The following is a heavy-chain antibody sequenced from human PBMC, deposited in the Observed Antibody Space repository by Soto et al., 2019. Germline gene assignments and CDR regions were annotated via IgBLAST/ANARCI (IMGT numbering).Heavy chain of an antibody. Sequence: SETLSLTCAVYGGSFSGYYWSWIRQPPGKGLEWIGEINHSGSTNYNPSLKSRVTISVDTSKNQFSLKLSSVTAADTAVYYSSGYYYEQGYGMDVWGQGTTVTVSS. J-gene: IGHJ6*02. CDR2: INHSGST. CDR3: SGYYYEQGYGMDV. D-gene: IGHD3-22*01. V-gene: IGHV4-34*01. CDR1: GGSFSGYY.